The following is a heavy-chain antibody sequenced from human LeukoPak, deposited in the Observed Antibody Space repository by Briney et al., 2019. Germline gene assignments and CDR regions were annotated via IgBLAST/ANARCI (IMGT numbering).Heavy chain of an antibody. D-gene: IGHD6-13*01. CDR1: GGSFSGYY. V-gene: IGHV4-34*01. CDR3: ARHGLRGSYSSSWYNWFDP. CDR2: INHSGST. J-gene: IGHJ5*02. Sequence: SETLSLTCAVYGGSFSGYYWSWIRQPPGKGLEWIGEINHSGSTNYNPSLKSRVTISVDTSKNQFSLKLSSVTAADTAVYYCARHGLRGSYSSSWYNWFDPWGQGTLVTVSS.